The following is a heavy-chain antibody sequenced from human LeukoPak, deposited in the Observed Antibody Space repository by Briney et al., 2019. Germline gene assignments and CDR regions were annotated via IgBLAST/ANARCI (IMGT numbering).Heavy chain of an antibody. CDR2: INPNSGGT. CDR1: GYTFTGYY. Sequence: GASVKVSCKASGYTFTGYYMHWVRQAPGQGLEWMGWINPNSGGTNYAQKFQGRVTMTRDTSISTAYMELSRLRSDDTAVYYCARDPDIVVVPAANSAWYFDLWGRGTLVTVSS. J-gene: IGHJ2*01. V-gene: IGHV1-2*02. CDR3: ARDPDIVVVPAANSAWYFDL. D-gene: IGHD2-2*01.